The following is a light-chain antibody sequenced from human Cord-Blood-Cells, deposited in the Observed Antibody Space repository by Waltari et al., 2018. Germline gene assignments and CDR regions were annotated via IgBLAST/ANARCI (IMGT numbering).Light chain of an antibody. V-gene: IGLV2-14*01. CDR3: SSYTSSSTWV. CDR2: DVS. Sequence: QSALTQPASVSGSPGHSITISCTGTSSDVGGHNYVSWYPQHPGKAPNLIIYDVSKRPSGVSNRFSGSKSGNTASLTISGLQAEDEADYYCSSYTSSSTWVFGGGTKLTVL. CDR1: SSDVGGHNY. J-gene: IGLJ3*02.